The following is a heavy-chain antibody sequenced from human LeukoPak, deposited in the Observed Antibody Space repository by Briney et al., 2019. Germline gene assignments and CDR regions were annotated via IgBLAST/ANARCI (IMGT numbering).Heavy chain of an antibody. CDR3: AKRVVVAAMYYYYYYMDV. D-gene: IGHD2-15*01. Sequence: PGGSLRLSCAASGFTFSSYWMHWVRQAPGKGLEWVAFIRYDGSNKYYADSVKGRFTISRDNSKNTLYLQMNSLRAEDTAVYYSAKRVVVAAMYYYYYYMDVWGKGTTVTISS. CDR2: IRYDGSNK. V-gene: IGHV3-30*02. J-gene: IGHJ6*03. CDR1: GFTFSSYW.